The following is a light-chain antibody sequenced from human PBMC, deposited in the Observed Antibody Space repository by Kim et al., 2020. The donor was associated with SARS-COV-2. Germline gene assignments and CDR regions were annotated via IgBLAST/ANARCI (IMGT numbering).Light chain of an antibody. J-gene: IGKJ1*01. CDR3: QKYETSKWT. V-gene: IGKV3-20*01. Sequence: EIVLTQSPGTLSLSPGERVTLSCRASQTIDMNFLAWYQQKPGQAPRLLIYGTITRATGIPDRFRGRGSGTDFTLTISRLEPEDFAVYYCQKYETSKWTFGQRTKMGIK. CDR2: GTI. CDR1: QTIDMNF.